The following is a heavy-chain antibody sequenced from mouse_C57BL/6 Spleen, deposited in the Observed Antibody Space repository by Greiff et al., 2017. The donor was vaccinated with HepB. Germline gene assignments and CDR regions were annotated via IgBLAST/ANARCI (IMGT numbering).Heavy chain of an antibody. CDR3: ARERNDYYYFDY. V-gene: IGHV1-55*01. CDR1: GYTFTSYW. J-gene: IGHJ2*01. Sequence: VQLQQSGAELVKPGASVKMSCKASGYTFTSYWITWVKQRPGQGLEWIGDIYPGSGSTNYNEKFKSKATLTVDTSSSTAYMQLSSLTSEDSAVYYCARERNDYYYFDYWGQGTTLTVSS. D-gene: IGHD2-4*01. CDR2: IYPGSGST.